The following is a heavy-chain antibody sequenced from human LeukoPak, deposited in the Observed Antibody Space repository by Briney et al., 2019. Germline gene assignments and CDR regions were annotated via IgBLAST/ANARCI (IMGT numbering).Heavy chain of an antibody. D-gene: IGHD3-22*01. CDR3: ARDDSSGYYPYYFDY. V-gene: IGHV4-61*02. Sequence: SETLSLTCTVSGGSISSGSYYWSWIRQPAGKGLEWIGRIYTSGSTNYNPSLKSRVTISVDTSKNQFSLKLSPVTAADTAVYYCARDDSSGYYPYYFDYWGQGTLVTVSS. J-gene: IGHJ4*02. CDR1: GGSISSGSYY. CDR2: IYTSGST.